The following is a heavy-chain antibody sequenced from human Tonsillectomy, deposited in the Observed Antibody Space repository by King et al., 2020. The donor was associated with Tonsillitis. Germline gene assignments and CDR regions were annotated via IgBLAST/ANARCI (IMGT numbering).Heavy chain of an antibody. J-gene: IGHJ4*02. CDR3: VRDNWGMHD. CDR1: GFIFSNYW. CDR2: INNDGSGT. Sequence: VQLVESGGGLVQPGGSLTLSCAASGFIFSNYWMHWVRQGPGKGLEWVAHINNDGSGTTYADSVKGRFTISRDNAKSTLHLQMNSLRDEDMAVYYCVRDNWGMHDWGQGTLITVSP. V-gene: IGHV3-74*01. D-gene: IGHD7-27*01.